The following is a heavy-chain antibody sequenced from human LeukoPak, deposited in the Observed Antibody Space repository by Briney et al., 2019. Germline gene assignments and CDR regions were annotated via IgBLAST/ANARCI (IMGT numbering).Heavy chain of an antibody. D-gene: IGHD5-12*01. V-gene: IGHV1-8*01. CDR2: MNPNSGNT. CDR3: AKVYGGYISHYYMDV. J-gene: IGHJ6*03. CDR1: GYTFTSYD. Sequence: ASVKVSCKASGYTFTSYDINWVRQATGQGLEWMGWMNPNSGNTGYAQKFQGRVTMTRNTSISTAYMELSSLRSEDTAVYYCAKVYGGYISHYYMDVWGKGTTVTVSS.